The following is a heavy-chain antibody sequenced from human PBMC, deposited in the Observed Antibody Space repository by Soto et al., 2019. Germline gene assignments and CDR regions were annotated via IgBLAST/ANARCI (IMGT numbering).Heavy chain of an antibody. CDR1: GFTFSIYS. CDR3: ARGIIQADYYYYGMDV. CDR2: ISSSSSYI. J-gene: IGHJ6*02. Sequence: EVQLVESGGGLVKPGGSLRLSCAASGFTFSIYSMNWVRQAPGKGLEWVSSISSSSSYIYYADSVKGRFTISRDNAKNSLYLQMNSLRAEDTAVYYCARGIIQADYYYYGMDVWGQGTTVTVSS. V-gene: IGHV3-21*01.